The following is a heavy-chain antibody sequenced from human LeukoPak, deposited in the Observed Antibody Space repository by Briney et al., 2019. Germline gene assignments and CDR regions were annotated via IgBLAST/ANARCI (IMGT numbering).Heavy chain of an antibody. V-gene: IGHV4-31*03. D-gene: IGHD3-10*01. CDR2: ICYSGST. CDR3: ARGTLITMVRGVIIGRDNWFDP. CDR1: GGSISSGGYY. J-gene: IGHJ5*02. Sequence: SQTLSLTCIVSGGSISSGGYYWSWIRQHPGKGLEWIGYICYSGSTYYNPSLKSRVTISVDTSKNQFSLKLSSVTAADTAVYYCARGTLITMVRGVIIGRDNWFDPWGQGTLVTVSS.